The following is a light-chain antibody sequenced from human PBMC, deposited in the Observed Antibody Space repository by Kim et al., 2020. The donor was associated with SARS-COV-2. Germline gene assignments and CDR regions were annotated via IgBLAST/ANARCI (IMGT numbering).Light chain of an antibody. CDR3: QKYNSAPRT. J-gene: IGKJ1*01. V-gene: IGKV1-27*01. CDR1: QGISNY. CDR2: AAS. Sequence: ESVGDRVTITCRGSQGISNYLAWYQQKPGKVPKLLIYAASTLQSGGPSRFSSSGSGTDFTLTISSLQPEDVATYYCQKYNSAPRTFGQGTKVDIK.